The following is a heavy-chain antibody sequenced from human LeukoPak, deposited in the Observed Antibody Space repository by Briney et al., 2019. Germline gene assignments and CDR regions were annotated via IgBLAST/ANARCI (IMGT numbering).Heavy chain of an antibody. J-gene: IGHJ6*02. CDR3: ARDSETVFGVVSTSGMDV. D-gene: IGHD3-3*01. CDR1: GFTFSSYG. Sequence: GGSLRLSCAASGFTFSSYGMHWVRQAPGKGLEWVAVIWYDGSNKYYADSVKGRFTISGDNSKNTLYLQMNSLRAEDTAVYYCARDSETVFGVVSTSGMDVWGQGTTVTVSS. CDR2: IWYDGSNK. V-gene: IGHV3-33*01.